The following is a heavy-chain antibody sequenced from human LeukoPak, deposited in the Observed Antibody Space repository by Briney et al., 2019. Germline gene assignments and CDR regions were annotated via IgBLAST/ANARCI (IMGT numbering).Heavy chain of an antibody. D-gene: IGHD6-19*01. Sequence: GSLRLSCAASGFSFNAYSMHWVRQAPGKGLEWVSLIYWDGTSTYYADSVKGRFTISRDHTNNSLYLQMNSLTTEDTALYFCAKDVEMYSSGPAFDYWGRGTLVTASS. CDR2: IYWDGTST. J-gene: IGHJ4*02. V-gene: IGHV3-43*01. CDR3: AKDVEMYSSGPAFDY. CDR1: GFSFNAYS.